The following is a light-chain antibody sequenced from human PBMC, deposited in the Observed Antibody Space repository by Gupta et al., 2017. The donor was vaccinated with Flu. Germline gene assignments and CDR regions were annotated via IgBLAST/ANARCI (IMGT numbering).Light chain of an antibody. Sequence: QSLLTQPPSMSAAPGQKVTISCSGTSSNIGNNYVSWYQHLPGTAPKLLIYDNDKRPSGIPDRFSGSQSGTSATLDITGLQTGDEADYYCGTWDSSPSAYVFATGTKVTVL. CDR3: GTWDSSPSAYV. J-gene: IGLJ1*01. V-gene: IGLV1-51*01. CDR1: SSNIGNNY. CDR2: DND.